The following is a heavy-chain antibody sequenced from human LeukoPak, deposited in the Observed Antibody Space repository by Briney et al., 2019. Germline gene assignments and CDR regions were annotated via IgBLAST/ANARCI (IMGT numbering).Heavy chain of an antibody. Sequence: GGSLRLSCAASGFTFSSYAMSWVRQAPEKGLEWVSAISGSGGSTYYADSVKGRFTISRDNFKNTLYLQMNSLRAEDTAVYYCARDGDHFDYWGRGTLVTVSS. V-gene: IGHV3-23*01. CDR2: ISGSGGST. J-gene: IGHJ4*02. CDR3: ARDGDHFDY. D-gene: IGHD4-17*01. CDR1: GFTFSSYA.